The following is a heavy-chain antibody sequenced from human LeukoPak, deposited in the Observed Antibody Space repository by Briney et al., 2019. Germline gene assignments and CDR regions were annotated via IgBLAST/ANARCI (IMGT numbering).Heavy chain of an antibody. CDR3: AKDISSYCSSTSCYGFDY. CDR2: IHEDGSEK. J-gene: IGHJ4*02. CDR1: GFTFSNNK. D-gene: IGHD2-2*01. V-gene: IGHV3-7*01. Sequence: GGSLRLSCAGYGFTFSNNKMNWVRQAPGKGLEWVANIHEDGSEKHYVDSVKGRFTISRDNARNSMYLQMNSLRAEDTAVYYCAKDISSYCSSTSCYGFDYWGQGTLVTVSS.